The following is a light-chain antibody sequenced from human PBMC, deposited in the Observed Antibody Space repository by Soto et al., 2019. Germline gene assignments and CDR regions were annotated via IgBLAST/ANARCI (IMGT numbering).Light chain of an antibody. Sequence: ENVLTQSPGTLSLSPGERATLSCRASQSLSGRSFAWYQQKPGQAPRLLIYDASNRATGIPARFSGSGSGTDFTLTISSLEPEDFAVYYCQQRSNWPPIFTFGPGTKVDIK. J-gene: IGKJ3*01. CDR3: QQRSNWPPIFT. CDR1: QSLSGRS. V-gene: IGKV3-11*01. CDR2: DAS.